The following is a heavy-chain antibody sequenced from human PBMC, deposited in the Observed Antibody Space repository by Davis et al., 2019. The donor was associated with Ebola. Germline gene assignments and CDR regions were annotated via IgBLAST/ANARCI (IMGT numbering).Heavy chain of an antibody. CDR1: GFTFSSYA. J-gene: IGHJ6*02. CDR3: AGDGSANYYYGMDV. V-gene: IGHV3-30-3*01. D-gene: IGHD2-2*03. CDR2: ISYDGSNK. Sequence: GGSLRLSCAASGFTFSSYAMHWVRQAPGKGLEWVAVISYDGSNKYYADSVKGRFTISRDNSKNTLYLQMNSLRAEDTAVYYCAGDGSANYYYGMDVWGQGTTVTVSS.